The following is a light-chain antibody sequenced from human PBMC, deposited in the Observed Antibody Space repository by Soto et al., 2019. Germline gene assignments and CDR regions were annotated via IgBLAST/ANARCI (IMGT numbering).Light chain of an antibody. CDR3: QQYNTFWT. J-gene: IGKJ1*01. CDR1: HTSSSC. Sequence: DIQMTQSPSTLSASVGDRVTITCRASHTSSSCIAWYHPKPVKAPKLLIYDVSSLESGVPSRFSGSGSGTEFTLTISSLQPNAFATYHCQQYNTFWTFGQGTKVDIK. V-gene: IGKV1-5*01. CDR2: DVS.